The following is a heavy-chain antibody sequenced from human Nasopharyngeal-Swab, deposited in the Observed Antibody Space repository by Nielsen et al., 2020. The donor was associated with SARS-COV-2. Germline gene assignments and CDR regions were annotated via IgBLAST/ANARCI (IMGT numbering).Heavy chain of an antibody. Sequence: SETLSHTCAVSGASISSDYWGWIRQPPGKGLEWIGCVSYSGRTDYNPSLKSRVTISIDTSKKHFSLVLSSLTAADTALYYCTRGSLRTAPDCWGQGTLVTVSS. J-gene: IGHJ4*02. CDR1: GASISSDY. CDR3: TRGSLRTAPDC. V-gene: IGHV4-59*12. CDR2: VSYSGRT. D-gene: IGHD4-17*01.